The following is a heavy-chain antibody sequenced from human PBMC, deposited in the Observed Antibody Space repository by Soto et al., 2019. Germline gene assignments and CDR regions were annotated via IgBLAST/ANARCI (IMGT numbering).Heavy chain of an antibody. J-gene: IGHJ3*01. CDR1: GFTFNNYG. Sequence: QVQLVESGGGVVQPGRSLRLSCAASGFTFNNYGMHWARQAPGKGLEWVAAISNDGSDKYYADSVKGRLTISRDNSKSTVFLQKSSLRAEDTAVYYCAKDQARAASHGIDWGQGTMVTVSS. D-gene: IGHD6-13*01. CDR2: ISNDGSDK. V-gene: IGHV3-30*18. CDR3: AKDQARAASHGID.